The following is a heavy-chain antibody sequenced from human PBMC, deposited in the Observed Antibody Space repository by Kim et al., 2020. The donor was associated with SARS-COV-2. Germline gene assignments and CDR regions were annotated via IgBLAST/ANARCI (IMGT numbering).Heavy chain of an antibody. CDR2: INTNTGNP. CDR1: GYTFTSYA. J-gene: IGHJ5*02. D-gene: IGHD3-3*01. Sequence: ASVKVSCKASGYTFTSYAMNWVRQAPGQGLEWMGWINTNTGNPTYAQGFTGRFVFSLDTSVSTAYLQISSLKAEDTAVYYCARDVAIFGVVRAWFDPWGQGTLVTVPS. V-gene: IGHV7-4-1*02. CDR3: ARDVAIFGVVRAWFDP.